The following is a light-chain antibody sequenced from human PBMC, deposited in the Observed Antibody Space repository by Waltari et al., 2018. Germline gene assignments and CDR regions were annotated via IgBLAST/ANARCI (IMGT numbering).Light chain of an antibody. CDR3: SSFVGGTTYLL. CDR1: GSF. V-gene: IGLV2-23*01. CDR2: DDI. J-gene: IGLJ2*01. Sequence: QSALTQPASVSGSPGRSITISCIGGGSFVSWYQQHPGKAPKLRIYDDIRRPSGGSNRFSASKSDNTASLTISGLQADDEAVYYCSSFVGGTTYLLIGGGTRLTVL.